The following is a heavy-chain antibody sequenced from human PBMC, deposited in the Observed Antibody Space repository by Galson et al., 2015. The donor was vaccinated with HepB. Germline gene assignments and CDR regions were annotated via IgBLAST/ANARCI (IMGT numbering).Heavy chain of an antibody. J-gene: IGHJ6*03. CDR1: GYTFTGYY. D-gene: IGHD6-13*01. CDR2: INPNSGGT. V-gene: IGHV1-2*06. Sequence: SVKVSCKASGYTFTGYYMHWVRQAPGQGLEWMGRINPNSGGTNYAQKFQGRVTMTRDTSISTAYMELSRLRSDDTAVYYCARDMVSSSWYVNYYYMDVWGKGTAVTVSS. CDR3: ARDMVSSSWYVNYYYMDV.